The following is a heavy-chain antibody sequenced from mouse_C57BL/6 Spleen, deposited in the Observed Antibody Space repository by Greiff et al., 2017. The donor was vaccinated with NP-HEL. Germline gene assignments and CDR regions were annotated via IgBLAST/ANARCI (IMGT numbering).Heavy chain of an antibody. CDR1: GYTFTSYG. V-gene: IGHV1-81*01. J-gene: IGHJ3*01. D-gene: IGHD4-1*01. CDR2: IYPRSGNT. CDR3: ARGEDCYSLANWEDDRFAY. Sequence: QVQLQQSGAELARPGASVKLSCKASGYTFTSYGISWVKQRPGQGLEWIGEIYPRSGNTYYNEKFKGKATLTADKSSSTAYMELRSLTSEDSAVYFWARGEDCYSLANWEDDRFAYWGQGTLVTVSA.